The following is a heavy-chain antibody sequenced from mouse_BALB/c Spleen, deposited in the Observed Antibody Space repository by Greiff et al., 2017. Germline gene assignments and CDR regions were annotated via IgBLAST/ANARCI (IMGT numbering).Heavy chain of an antibody. V-gene: IGHV1-20*02. D-gene: IGHD2-2*01. J-gene: IGHJ4*01. Sequence: EVQLQQSGPELVKPGASVKISCKASGYSFTGYFMNWVMQSHGKSLEWIGRINPYNGDTFYNQKFKGKATLTVDKSSSTAHMELRSLASEDSAVYYCARVWGYDEGYYYAMDYWGQGTSVTVSS. CDR2: INPYNGDT. CDR1: GYSFTGYF. CDR3: ARVWGYDEGYYYAMDY.